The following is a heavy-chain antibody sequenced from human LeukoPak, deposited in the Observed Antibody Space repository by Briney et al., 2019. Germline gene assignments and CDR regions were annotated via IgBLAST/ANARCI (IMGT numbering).Heavy chain of an antibody. J-gene: IGHJ6*02. CDR3: AKGSIAAGGTTLQWYYYGMDV. V-gene: IGHV3-43*02. Sequence: GGSLRLSCAASGFTFYDYAMHWVRHAPGKGLEWVSLIRGDGGSTYYADSVKGRFTISRDKGKNSLYLQMNSLRTEDTALYYCAKGSIAAGGTTLQWYYYGMDVWGQGTTVTVSS. D-gene: IGHD6-13*01. CDR1: GFTFYDYA. CDR2: IRGDGGST.